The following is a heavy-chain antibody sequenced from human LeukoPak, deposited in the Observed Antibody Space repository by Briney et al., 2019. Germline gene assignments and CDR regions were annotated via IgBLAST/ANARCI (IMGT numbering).Heavy chain of an antibody. CDR1: GGSISSSNW. CDR2: IYHSGST. Sequence: PSETLSLTCAVSGGSISSSNWWSWVRQPPGKGLDWIGEIYHSGSTNYNPSLKSRVTISVDKSKNQFSLKLSSVTAADTAVYYCARGMTVVPAAFDIWGQGTMVTVSS. CDR3: ARGMTVVPAAFDI. D-gene: IGHD2-15*01. V-gene: IGHV4-4*02. J-gene: IGHJ3*02.